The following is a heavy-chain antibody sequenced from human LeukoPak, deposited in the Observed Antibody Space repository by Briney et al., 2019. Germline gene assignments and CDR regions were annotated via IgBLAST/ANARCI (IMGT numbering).Heavy chain of an antibody. V-gene: IGHV4-59*01. CDR3: AKGGSTNFYYGDV. J-gene: IGHJ6*02. Sequence: SQTLSLTCSVSGGSMTNLYWTWLRQPPGKGLEWMGANYDSGGNRYNTSLESRVTISVDTSKNQFSLQLSSVTAADTAVYYCAKGGSTNFYYGDVWGQGTTVTVSS. D-gene: IGHD2/OR15-2a*01. CDR1: GGSMTNLY. CDR2: NYDSGGN.